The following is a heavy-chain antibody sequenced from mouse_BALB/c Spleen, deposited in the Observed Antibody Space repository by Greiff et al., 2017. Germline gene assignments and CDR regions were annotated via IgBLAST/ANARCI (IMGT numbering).Heavy chain of an antibody. J-gene: IGHJ1*01. CDR1: GYTFTSYW. CDR2: IYPGSGST. Sequence: LQQPGSELVRPGASVKLSCKASGYTFTSYWMHWVKQRPGQGLEWIGNIYPGSGSTNYDEKFKSKATLTVDTSSSTAYMQLSSLTSEDSAVYYCTRWRGNYGGYFAVWGAGTTVTVSA. V-gene: IGHV1S22*01. CDR3: TRWRGNYGGYFAV. D-gene: IGHD2-1*01.